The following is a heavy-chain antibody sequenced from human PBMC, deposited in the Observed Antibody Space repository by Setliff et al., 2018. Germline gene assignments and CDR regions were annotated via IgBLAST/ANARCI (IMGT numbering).Heavy chain of an antibody. Sequence: GGSLRLSCAASEFRFSDYNMNWVRQAPGKGLEWVASISPSGSFIYYADSVKGRFTISRDNSRRSVLLQIDSLRVEDTAVYFCARMPTSGYYASPKYYMDVWGGGTTVTVSS. V-gene: IGHV3-21*01. CDR3: ARMPTSGYYASPKYYMDV. D-gene: IGHD3-22*01. J-gene: IGHJ6*03. CDR1: EFRFSDYN. CDR2: ISPSGSFI.